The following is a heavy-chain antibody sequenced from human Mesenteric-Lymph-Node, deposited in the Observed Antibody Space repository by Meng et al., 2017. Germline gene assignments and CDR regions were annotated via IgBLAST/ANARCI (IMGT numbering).Heavy chain of an antibody. V-gene: IGHV3-33*01. CDR1: GFIFNNYA. CDR2: IWYDGSNK. Sequence: GESLKISCAASGFIFNNYAIHWVRQAPGKGLEWVAVIWYDGSNKYYADSVKGRFTISRDNSKNTLYLQMNSLRAEDTAVYYCAREGVLFGYYFDYWGQGTLVTVSS. D-gene: IGHD3-3*01. CDR3: AREGVLFGYYFDY. J-gene: IGHJ4*02.